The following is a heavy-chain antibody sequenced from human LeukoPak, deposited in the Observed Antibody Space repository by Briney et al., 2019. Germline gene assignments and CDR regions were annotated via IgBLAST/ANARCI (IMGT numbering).Heavy chain of an antibody. D-gene: IGHD3-22*01. J-gene: IGHJ4*02. CDR1: GYTLTELS. CDR3: ATVKTSGYGNYFDY. Sequence: ASVKVSCKVSGYTLTELSMHWVRQAPGKGLDWMGGFDPEDGETIYAQKFQGRVTMTEDTSTDTAYMELSSLRSEDTAVYYCATVKTSGYGNYFDYWGQGTLVTVSS. CDR2: FDPEDGET. V-gene: IGHV1-24*01.